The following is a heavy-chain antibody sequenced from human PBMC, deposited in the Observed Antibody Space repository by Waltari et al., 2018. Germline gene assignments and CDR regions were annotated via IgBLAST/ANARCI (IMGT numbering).Heavy chain of an antibody. D-gene: IGHD3-10*01. CDR3: ANSLWFRELVSSHYFDY. Sequence: QLQLQESCPGLVKPSETLSLTCTVSGGSISSSRYYWGWIRQPPGKGLEWIGRIYYSGSTYYNPSLKSRVTISVDTSKNQFSLKLSSVTAADTAVYYCANSLWFRELVSSHYFDYWGQGTLVTVSS. V-gene: IGHV4-39*07. CDR2: IYYSGST. CDR1: GGSISSSRYY. J-gene: IGHJ4*02.